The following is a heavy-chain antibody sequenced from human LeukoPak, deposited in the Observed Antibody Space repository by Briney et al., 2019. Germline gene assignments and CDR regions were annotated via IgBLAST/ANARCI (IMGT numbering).Heavy chain of an antibody. CDR2: ISGSGGST. D-gene: IGHD6-13*01. J-gene: IGHJ5*02. V-gene: IGHV3-23*01. CDR3: AKTLRQQLVNWFDP. CDR1: GFTFSSYA. Sequence: PGGSLRLSCAASGFTFSSYAMSWVRQAPGKGLEWVSAISGSGGSTYYADSVKGRFTISRANSKNTLYLQMNSLRAEDTAVYYCAKTLRQQLVNWFDPWGQGTLVTVSS.